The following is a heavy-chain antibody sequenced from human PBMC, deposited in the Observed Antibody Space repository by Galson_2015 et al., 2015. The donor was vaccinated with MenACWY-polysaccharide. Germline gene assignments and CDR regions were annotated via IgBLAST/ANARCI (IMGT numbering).Heavy chain of an antibody. J-gene: IGHJ4*02. V-gene: IGHV3-30*18. CDR1: GFTFSSYG. D-gene: IGHD2-15*01. CDR3: AKNEQKDCSGGSCHYFDY. CDR2: ISYDGSNK. Sequence: SLRLSCAASGFTFSSYGMLWVRQAPGRGLEWVAVISYDGSNKYYADSVKGRFTISRDNSKNTLYLQMNSLRAEDTAVYYCAKNEQKDCSGGSCHYFDYWGQGTLVTVSS.